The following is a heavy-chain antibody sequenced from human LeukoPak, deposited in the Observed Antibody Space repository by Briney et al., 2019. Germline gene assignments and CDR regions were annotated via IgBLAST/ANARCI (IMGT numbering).Heavy chain of an antibody. D-gene: IGHD3-16*01. CDR3: ARHGGKYSHSIDS. V-gene: IGHV5-51*01. Sequence: GEPLKISCQGSGNSFTNSWIGWVRQMPGKGLEWMGIIDVGDSDVRYSPSFRGQVTISADKSINSAYLQWSSLKDSDTAMYYCARHGGKYSHSIDSWGQGTLVTVSS. CDR1: GNSFTNSW. J-gene: IGHJ4*02. CDR2: IDVGDSDV.